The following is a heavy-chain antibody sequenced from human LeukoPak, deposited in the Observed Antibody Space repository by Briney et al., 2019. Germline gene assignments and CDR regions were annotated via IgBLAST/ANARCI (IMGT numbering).Heavy chain of an antibody. V-gene: IGHV4-59*08. Sequence: SETLSLTCIVSGGSISSYYWSWIRQPPGKGLEWIGYIYYSGSTNYNPSLKSRVTISVDTSKNQFSLKLSSVTAADTAVYYCARHVKGATPLFYFDYWGQGTLVTVSS. D-gene: IGHD1-26*01. CDR2: IYYSGST. CDR3: ARHVKGATPLFYFDY. J-gene: IGHJ4*02. CDR1: GGSISSYY.